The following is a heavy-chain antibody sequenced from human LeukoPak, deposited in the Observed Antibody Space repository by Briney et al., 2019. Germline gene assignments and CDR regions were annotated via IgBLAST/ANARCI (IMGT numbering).Heavy chain of an antibody. CDR2: INLNSGNT. CDR3: ARVDGSPDY. CDR1: GYTFTRYD. D-gene: IGHD2-15*01. Sequence: GASVKVSCTASGYTFTRYDINWARQATGQGLEWMGWINLNSGNTGYAQKFQGRVTITRDTSIRTAYMEVSSLRSEDTAVYYCARVDGSPDYWGQGTLLTVSS. J-gene: IGHJ4*02. V-gene: IGHV1-8*03.